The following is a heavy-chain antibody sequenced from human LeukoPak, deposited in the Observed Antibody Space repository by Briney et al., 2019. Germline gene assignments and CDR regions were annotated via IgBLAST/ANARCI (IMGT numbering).Heavy chain of an antibody. V-gene: IGHV3-21*01. CDR3: ATGKHYYDSSGYYFYYFDY. Sequence: AGGSLRLSCAASGFTFSSYSMNWVRQAPGKGLEWVSSISTSSTYIFYADSVKGRFTISRDNAKNSLYLQMNSLRADDTAVYYCATGKHYYDSSGYYFYYFDYWGQGTLVTVSS. CDR2: ISTSSTYI. D-gene: IGHD3-22*01. CDR1: GFTFSSYS. J-gene: IGHJ4*02.